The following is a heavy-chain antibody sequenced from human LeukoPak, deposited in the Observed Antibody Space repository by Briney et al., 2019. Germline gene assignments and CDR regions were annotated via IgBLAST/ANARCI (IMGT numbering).Heavy chain of an antibody. D-gene: IGHD6-13*01. V-gene: IGHV4-34*01. CDR1: GGSFSGYY. J-gene: IGHJ4*02. CDR2: INHSGST. Sequence: PSETLSLTCAVYGGSFSGYYWSRIRQPPGKGLEWIGEINHSGSTNYNPSLKSRVTISVDTSKNQFSLKLSSVTAADTAVYYCARVRKAAAGRGGFDYSGQGTLVTVSA. CDR3: ARVRKAAAGRGGFDY.